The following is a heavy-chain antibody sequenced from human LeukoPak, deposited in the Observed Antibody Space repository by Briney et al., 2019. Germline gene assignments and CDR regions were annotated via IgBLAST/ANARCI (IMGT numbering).Heavy chain of an antibody. CDR2: IWYDGSNK. CDR1: GFTFSSYG. D-gene: IGHD4-17*01. CDR3: ARLYGTYPGWFDP. J-gene: IGHJ5*02. Sequence: AGGSLRLSCAASGFTFSSYGMHWVRQAPGKGLDWVAVIWYDGSNKYYADSVKGRFTISRDNSKNTLYLQMNSLRAEDTAVYYCARLYGTYPGWFDPWGQGTLVTVSS. V-gene: IGHV3-33*01.